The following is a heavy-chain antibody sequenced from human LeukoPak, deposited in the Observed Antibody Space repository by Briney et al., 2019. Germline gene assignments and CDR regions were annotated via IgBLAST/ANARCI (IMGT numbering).Heavy chain of an antibody. Sequence: QPGGSLRLSCAASGFTFSSYSMNWVRQAPGKGLEWVSYISSSSSTIYYADSVKGRFTISRDNAKNPLYLQMNSLRAEDTAVYYCARDPPWEGGMDVWGQGTTVTVSS. D-gene: IGHD1-26*01. V-gene: IGHV3-48*04. J-gene: IGHJ6*02. CDR3: ARDPPWEGGMDV. CDR1: GFTFSSYS. CDR2: ISSSSSTI.